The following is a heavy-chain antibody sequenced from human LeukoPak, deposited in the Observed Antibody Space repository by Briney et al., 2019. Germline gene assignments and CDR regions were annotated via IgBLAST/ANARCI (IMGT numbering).Heavy chain of an antibody. CDR2: ISAYNGNT. CDR1: GYTFTSYG. D-gene: IGHD5-24*01. CDR3: ARDLTRRDGYNQHVDY. V-gene: IGHV1-18*01. Sequence: ASVKVSCKASGYTFTSYGSSWVRQAPGQGLEWMGWISAYNGNTNYAQKLQGRVTMTTDTSTSTAYMELRSLRSDDTAVYYCARDLTRRDGYNQHVDYWGQGTLVTVSS. J-gene: IGHJ4*02.